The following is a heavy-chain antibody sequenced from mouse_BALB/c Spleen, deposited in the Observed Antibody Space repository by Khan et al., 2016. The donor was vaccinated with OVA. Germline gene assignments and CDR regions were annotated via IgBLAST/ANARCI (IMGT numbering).Heavy chain of an antibody. CDR2: ISSGGST. J-gene: IGHJ3*01. V-gene: IGHV5-6-5*01. CDR1: GFTFSNYA. CDR3: ARDYWFAY. Sequence: EVELVESGGGLVQPGGSLKLSCAASGFTFSNYAMSWVRQTPEKRLEWVASISSGGSTYYPDSVKGRVTISRDNARNIPYLQMSSMRSEDTAVFYCARDYWFAYWGQGTLVTVSA.